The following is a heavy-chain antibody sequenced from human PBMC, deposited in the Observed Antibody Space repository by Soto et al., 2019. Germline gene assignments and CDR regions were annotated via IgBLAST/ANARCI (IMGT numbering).Heavy chain of an antibody. CDR3: ARARFQVLYGKPYFDS. Sequence: SETLSLTCTVSGGSITTGGSYWSWIRQHPGKGLEWIGNIYHSGNTYYNPSLKSRLTISVDTSRNHFSLMVDSVTAADTAVYYCARARFQVLYGKPYFDSWGQGTLVTVSS. V-gene: IGHV4-31*03. J-gene: IGHJ4*02. CDR1: GGSITTGGSY. D-gene: IGHD2-2*02. CDR2: IYHSGNT.